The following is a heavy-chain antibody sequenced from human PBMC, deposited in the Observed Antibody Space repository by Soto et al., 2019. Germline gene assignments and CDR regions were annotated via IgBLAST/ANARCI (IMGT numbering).Heavy chain of an antibody. CDR2: ISTYNGNT. V-gene: IGHV1-18*01. Sequence: ASVKVSGKASGSTFTTYDISWVRQAPGQGLEWMGRISTYNGNTNYPQSLQGRLTMTTDTSTTTAYMELRSLRSDDTAVYFCARDPYHVLMVNAPNLYGMDVWGQ. J-gene: IGHJ6*02. CDR3: ARDPYHVLMVNAPNLYGMDV. D-gene: IGHD2-8*01. CDR1: GSTFTTYD.